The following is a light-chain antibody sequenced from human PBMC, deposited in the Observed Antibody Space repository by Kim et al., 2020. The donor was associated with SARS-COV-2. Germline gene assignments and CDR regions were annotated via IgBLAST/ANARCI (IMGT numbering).Light chain of an antibody. CDR1: QGIGNH. CDR2: AAS. Sequence: ASVGDMVAVTCRASQGIGNHLAWYQQKPGKAPKLLIFAASTLQSGVPSRFSGSGSGTEFTLTVSSLQPEDFATYYCQQLNDYPWTFGQGTKVDIK. CDR3: QQLNDYPWT. J-gene: IGKJ1*01. V-gene: IGKV1-9*01.